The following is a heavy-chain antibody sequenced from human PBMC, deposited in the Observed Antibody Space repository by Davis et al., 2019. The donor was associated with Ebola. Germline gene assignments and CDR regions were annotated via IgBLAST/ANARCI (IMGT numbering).Heavy chain of an antibody. CDR3: TRDLAYCGGDCYPGWFDP. CDR2: ISAYNGNT. CDR1: GYTFTSYG. J-gene: IGHJ5*02. D-gene: IGHD2-21*01. V-gene: IGHV1-18*04. Sequence: ASVKVSCKASGYTFTSYGISWVRQAPGQGLEWMGWISAYNGNTNYAQKLQGRVTMTRDTSTSTVYMELSSLRSEDTAVYYCTRDLAYCGGDCYPGWFDPWGQGTLVTVSS.